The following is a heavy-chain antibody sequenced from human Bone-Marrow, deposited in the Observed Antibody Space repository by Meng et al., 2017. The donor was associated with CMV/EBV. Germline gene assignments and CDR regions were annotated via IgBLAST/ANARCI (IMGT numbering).Heavy chain of an antibody. J-gene: IGHJ4*02. CDR2: IYYSGST. CDR1: GGSISSSSYY. Sequence: ESLKISCTVSGGSISSSSYYWGWVRQPPGKGLEWIASIYYSGSTYYSPSLASRVTISVDTSRNQFSLKVSSVTAADTAVYYCTRDLLSGLTSDYWGQGTLVTVSS. CDR3: TRDLLSGLTSDY. D-gene: IGHD1-14*01. V-gene: IGHV4-39*07.